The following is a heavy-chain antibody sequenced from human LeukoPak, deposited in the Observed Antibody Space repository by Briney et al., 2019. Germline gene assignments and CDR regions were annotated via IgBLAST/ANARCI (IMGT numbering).Heavy chain of an antibody. V-gene: IGHV4-34*01. Sequence: SETLSLTCAVSGGSFSNYYWSWIRQPPGKGLEWIGEINDSGRINYNPSLMSRVTVSVDTSKNQFSLRLTSVTAPDTAVYYCARRWNYGRNYYIDVWGNGATVSVSS. D-gene: IGHD1-7*01. CDR2: INDSGRI. J-gene: IGHJ6*03. CDR3: ARRWNYGRNYYIDV. CDR1: GGSFSNYY.